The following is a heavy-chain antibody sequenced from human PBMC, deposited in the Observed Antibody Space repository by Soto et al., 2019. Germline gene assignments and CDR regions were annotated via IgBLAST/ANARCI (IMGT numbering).Heavy chain of an antibody. D-gene: IGHD4-17*01. CDR3: ARDYGDKTYYYYGMHV. J-gene: IGHJ6*02. CDR2: IIPILGIT. CDR1: GGSFSSYT. V-gene: IGHV1-69*08. Sequence: QVQRVQSGVEVKKPGSSVKVSCKASGGSFSSYTISWVRQAPGLGLEWMGRIIPILGITTYAQKFQDRVTITADKSTSTAYMELSSLRSEDTAVYYCARDYGDKTYYYYGMHVWGQGTTVTVSS.